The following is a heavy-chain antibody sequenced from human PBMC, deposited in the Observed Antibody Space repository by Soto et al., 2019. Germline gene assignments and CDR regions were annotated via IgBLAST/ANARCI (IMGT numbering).Heavy chain of an antibody. D-gene: IGHD3-10*01. CDR1: GGSSSSGGYY. J-gene: IGHJ4*02. CDR3: ARDTGSGSYHH. V-gene: IGHV4-31*03. Sequence: QVQLQESGPGLEKPSQTLSLTCTVSGGSSSSGGYYWSWICQHPGKGLEWIGYIYYSGSTYYNPSLKSRVTISVDTSKNQFSLKLSSVTAADTAVYYCARDTGSGSYHHWGQGTLVTVSS. CDR2: IYYSGST.